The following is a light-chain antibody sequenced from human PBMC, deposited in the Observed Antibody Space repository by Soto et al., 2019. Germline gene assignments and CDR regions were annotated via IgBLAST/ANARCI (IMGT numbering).Light chain of an antibody. CDR3: MQGLQTPYT. CDR1: QSLLHSSGYTY. V-gene: IGKV2-28*01. J-gene: IGKJ2*01. CDR2: LGS. Sequence: DIVMTQSPLSLPVTPGEPASISCRSSQSLLHSSGYTYLNWYLQKPGQSPQLLIYLGSNRASGVPDRFSGSGSGTDFSLKISRVEAEDVGLYYCMQGLQTPYTFGQGTKLEIK.